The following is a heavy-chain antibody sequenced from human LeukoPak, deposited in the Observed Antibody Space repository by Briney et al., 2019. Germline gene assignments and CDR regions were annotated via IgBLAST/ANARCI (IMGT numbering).Heavy chain of an antibody. CDR1: GFTFRSYS. J-gene: IGHJ4*02. CDR2: ISYDGSNT. D-gene: IGHD2-21*02. CDR3: AKDHSRGGGDPSGY. Sequence: GGSLRLSCAASGFTFRSYSMHWVRQAPGKGLEWVAVISYDGSNTYYADSVKGRFTISRDNSKNTLYLQMNSLRAEDTAVYYCAKDHSRGGGDPSGYWGQGTLVTVSS. V-gene: IGHV3-30-3*01.